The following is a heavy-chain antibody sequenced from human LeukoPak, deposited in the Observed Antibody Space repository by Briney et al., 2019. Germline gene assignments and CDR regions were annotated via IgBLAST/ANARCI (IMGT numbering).Heavy chain of an antibody. Sequence: GGSLSLPCAASGFTFSNYAIGWVRQAPGKGLEWVSGISGGGGRTYNADSVKGRFTISRDYLKNTLYLQMDSLRVEDTAVYYCARLLVSGWYFDSWGQGTLVTVSS. V-gene: IGHV3-23*01. CDR1: GFTFSNYA. J-gene: IGHJ4*02. CDR2: ISGGGGRT. D-gene: IGHD6-19*01. CDR3: ARLLVSGWYFDS.